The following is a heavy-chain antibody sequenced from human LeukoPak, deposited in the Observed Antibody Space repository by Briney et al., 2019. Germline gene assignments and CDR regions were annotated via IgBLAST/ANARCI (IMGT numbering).Heavy chain of an antibody. D-gene: IGHD5-18*01. CDR1: GFTLSSYA. Sequence: GSLRLSCAASGFTLSSYAMSWVRQAPGKGLEWVGYIYYSGNTNHNPPLKRRLTISLGPHKNQLPLPPSSLTAGDPAVYYCARSRGDRYGTTFLDYWGQGNLVSVST. CDR3: ARSRGDRYGTTFLDY. V-gene: IGHV4-59*08. CDR2: IYYSGNT. J-gene: IGHJ4*02.